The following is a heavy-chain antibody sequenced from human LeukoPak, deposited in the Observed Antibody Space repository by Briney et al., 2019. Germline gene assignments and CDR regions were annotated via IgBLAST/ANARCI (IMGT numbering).Heavy chain of an antibody. D-gene: IGHD6-13*01. V-gene: IGHV4-28*01. Sequence: SETLSLTCGVSGYSISSSNWWGWIRQPPGKGLEWIGYIHYSGSAYYNPSLKSRVTMSVDTSKNQFSLKLSSVTAVDTAVYYCASRMYGSSGRYFHHWGQGTLVTVSS. J-gene: IGHJ1*01. CDR3: ASRMYGSSGRYFHH. CDR2: IHYSGSA. CDR1: GYSISSSNW.